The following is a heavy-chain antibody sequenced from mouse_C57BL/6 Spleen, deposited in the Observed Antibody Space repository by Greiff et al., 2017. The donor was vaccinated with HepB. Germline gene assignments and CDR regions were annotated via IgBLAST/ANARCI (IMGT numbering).Heavy chain of an antibody. J-gene: IGHJ2*01. CDR3: ARDSHITTVVAPSFAY. Sequence: EVQLQESGPGLVKPSQSLSLTCSVTGYSITSGYYWNWIRQFPGNKLEWMGYISYDGSNNYNPSLKNRISITRDTSKNQFFLKLNSVTTEDTATYYCARDSHITTVVAPSFAYWGQGTTLTVSS. V-gene: IGHV3-6*01. CDR1: GYSITSGYY. CDR2: ISYDGSN. D-gene: IGHD1-1*01.